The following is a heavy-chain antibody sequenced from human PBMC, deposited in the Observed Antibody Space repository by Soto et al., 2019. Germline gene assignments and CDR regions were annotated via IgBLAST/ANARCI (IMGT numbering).Heavy chain of an antibody. D-gene: IGHD4-17*01. CDR3: ARVGDYGTPHDAFDI. CDR1: GFTFSSYW. J-gene: IGHJ3*02. Sequence: GSPRLSCAASGFTFSSYWMSWVRQAPGKGLEWVANIKQDGSEKYYVDSVKGRFTISRDNAKNSLYLQMNSLRAEDTAVYYCARVGDYGTPHDAFDIWGQGTMVTVSS. CDR2: IKQDGSEK. V-gene: IGHV3-7*01.